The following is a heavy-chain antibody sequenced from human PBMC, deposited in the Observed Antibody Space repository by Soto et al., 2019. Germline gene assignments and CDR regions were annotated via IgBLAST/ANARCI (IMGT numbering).Heavy chain of an antibody. D-gene: IGHD3-3*01. Sequence: QVQLVQSGAELKKPGASVKVSCKASGYTFTRYDINWVRQATGQGLEWMGWMNPNSGNTGYAQKFQGRVTMTRNTSISTAYMELSSMSSEYTAVYYCARGGRGYDFWSGHDPGGQETLVTVSA. CDR2: MNPNSGNT. CDR3: ARGGRGYDFWSGHDP. CDR1: GYTFTRYD. V-gene: IGHV1-8*01. J-gene: IGHJ5*02.